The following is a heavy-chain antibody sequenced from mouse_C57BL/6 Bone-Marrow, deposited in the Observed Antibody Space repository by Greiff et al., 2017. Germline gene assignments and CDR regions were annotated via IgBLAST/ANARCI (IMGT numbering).Heavy chain of an antibody. CDR2: IHPNSGST. CDR3: AKGSANRAVIGDY. V-gene: IGHV1-64*01. D-gene: IGHD3-1*01. CDR1: GYTFTSYW. J-gene: IGHJ4*01. Sequence: QVQLQQPGAELVKPGASVKLSCKASGYTFTSYWMHWVKQRPGQGLEWIGMIHPNSGSTNYNEKFKSKATLTVDKSSSTAYMQLSSLTSEDSAVYYGAKGSANRAVIGDYWGQGTSVTVSS.